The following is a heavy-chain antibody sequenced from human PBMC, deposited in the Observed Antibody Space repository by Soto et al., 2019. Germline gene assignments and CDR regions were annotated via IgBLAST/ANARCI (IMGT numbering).Heavy chain of an antibody. CDR3: AKDVHTGIDRVDP. CDR2: IKQHGSEK. Sequence: PGAPLTLSCAASGFTFSSYWMSWVRQAPGKGLEWVANIKQHGSEKYYVDSVKGRFTISRDNSKNTLYLQMNSLRAEDTAVYYCAKDVHTGIDRVDPCGQGTLVTVSS. D-gene: IGHD3-10*01. V-gene: IGHV3-7*03. J-gene: IGHJ5*02. CDR1: GFTFSSYW.